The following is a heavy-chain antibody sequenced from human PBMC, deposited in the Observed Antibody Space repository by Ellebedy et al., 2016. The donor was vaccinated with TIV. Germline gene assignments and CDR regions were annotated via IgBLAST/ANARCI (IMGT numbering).Heavy chain of an antibody. CDR1: GYIFTGQY. CDR2: INPKTGGI. CDR3: ARVEYYGSGHGYYYYGMDV. D-gene: IGHD3-10*01. J-gene: IGHJ6*02. Sequence: ASVKVSCXASGYIFTGQYMHWVRQAPAQGLEWMGCINPKTGGINYAPKFQGRVTMTTDTSISTAYMELSRLRSDDTAVYYCARVEYYGSGHGYYYYGMDVWGQGTLVTVSS. V-gene: IGHV1-2*02.